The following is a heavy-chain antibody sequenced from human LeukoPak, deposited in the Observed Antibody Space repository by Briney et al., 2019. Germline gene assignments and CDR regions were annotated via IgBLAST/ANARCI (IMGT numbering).Heavy chain of an antibody. J-gene: IGHJ6*03. V-gene: IGHV1-69*04. CDR3: AKDLGIVVVSAARYYMDV. CDR2: IIPILGIA. CDR1: GGTFSSYA. D-gene: IGHD2-2*01. Sequence: GASVKVSCKASGGTFSSYAISWVRQAPGQGLEWMGRIIPILGIANYAQKFQGRVTITADKSTSTAYMELSSLRSEDTAVYYCAKDLGIVVVSAARYYMDVWGKGTTVTVSS.